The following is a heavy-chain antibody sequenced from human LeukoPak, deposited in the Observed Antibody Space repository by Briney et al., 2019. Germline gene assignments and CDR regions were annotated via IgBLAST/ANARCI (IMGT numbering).Heavy chain of an antibody. CDR1: GYTFTSYD. V-gene: IGHV1-8*01. D-gene: IGHD3-16*01. CDR2: MNPNSGNT. Sequence: ASVKVSCKASGYTFTSYDINWVRQATGQGLEWMGWMNPNSGNTGYAQKFQGRVTMTRNTSISTAYMELSSLRSEDTAVYYCARRSPPMIGNWFDPWVQGTLVTVSS. CDR3: ARRSPPMIGNWFDP. J-gene: IGHJ5*02.